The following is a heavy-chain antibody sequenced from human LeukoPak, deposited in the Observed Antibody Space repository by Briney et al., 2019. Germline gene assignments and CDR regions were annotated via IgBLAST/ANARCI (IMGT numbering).Heavy chain of an antibody. Sequence: GGSLRLSCAASGFTFSSYGMSWVRQAPGKGLEWVANIKQDGSEKYYVDSVKGRFTISRDNAKNSLYLQMNSLRAEDTAVYYCARVQIDIVVVPAAEPFYYYYYMDVWGKGTTVTVSS. CDR3: ARVQIDIVVVPAAEPFYYYYYMDV. D-gene: IGHD2-2*01. CDR1: GFTFSSYG. J-gene: IGHJ6*03. V-gene: IGHV3-7*01. CDR2: IKQDGSEK.